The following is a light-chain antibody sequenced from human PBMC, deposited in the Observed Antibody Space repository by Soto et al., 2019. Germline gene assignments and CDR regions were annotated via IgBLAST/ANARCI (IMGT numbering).Light chain of an antibody. CDR2: GAS. Sequence: EIVMPQSPATLSVSPGERATLSCRASQSVSSNLAWYQQKPGQAPRLLIYGASTRATGIPARFSGSGSGTEFTLTISSLQSEDFAVYYCHQYNNRPPFTFGPGTKVDI. CDR3: HQYNNRPPFT. J-gene: IGKJ3*01. V-gene: IGKV3-15*01. CDR1: QSVSSN.